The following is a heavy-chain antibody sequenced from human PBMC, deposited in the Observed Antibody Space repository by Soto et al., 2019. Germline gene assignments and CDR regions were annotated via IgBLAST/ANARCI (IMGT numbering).Heavy chain of an antibody. CDR1: GFSFSSYA. CDR3: AKGSIEYSASVDN. D-gene: IGHD5-12*01. CDR2: ISARGGSL. V-gene: IGHV3-23*01. Sequence: EVQLLESEGGLVQPGGSLRLSCAASGFSFSSYAMVWVRQAPGKGLEWVSVISARGGSLYFADSVKGRFTISRDNSKNVLSLEMNSLRAEDTATYFYAKGSIEYSASVDNWGQGTLFVVSS. J-gene: IGHJ4*02.